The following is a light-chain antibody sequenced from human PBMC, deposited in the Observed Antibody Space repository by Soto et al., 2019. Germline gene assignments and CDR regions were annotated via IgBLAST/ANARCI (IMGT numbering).Light chain of an antibody. CDR3: QQYSSSSWT. CDR2: GAS. J-gene: IGKJ1*01. Sequence: EIVLTQSPGTLSLSPGERATLSCRASQSVSSSYLAWYQQKPGQAPRLLIYGASSRATGIPDRFSGSGSGTDFTLTISRLEPEDFAVYYCQQYSSSSWTFGQAPKVQIK. V-gene: IGKV3-20*01. CDR1: QSVSSSY.